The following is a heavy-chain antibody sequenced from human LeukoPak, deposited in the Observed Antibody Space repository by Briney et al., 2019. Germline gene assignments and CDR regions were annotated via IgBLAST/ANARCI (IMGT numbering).Heavy chain of an antibody. CDR1: GGSISSYY. Sequence: SETLSLTCTVSGGSISSYYWSWIRQPAGKGLEWIGRIYTSGSTNYNPSLKSRVTMSVDTSKNQFSLKLSSVTAADTAVYYCARDSDPYGSGSYYKDYWGQGTLVTVSS. CDR2: IYTSGST. CDR3: ARDSDPYGSGSYYKDY. D-gene: IGHD3-10*01. V-gene: IGHV4-4*07. J-gene: IGHJ4*02.